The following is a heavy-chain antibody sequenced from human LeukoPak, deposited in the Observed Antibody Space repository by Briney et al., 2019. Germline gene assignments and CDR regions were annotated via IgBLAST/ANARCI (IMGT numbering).Heavy chain of an antibody. Sequence: PGGSLRLSCAASGFDISYNYVGWVRQAPGKGLEWVSVIHTGGTTHYADSVKGRFTISKDNSNNTVYLQMNSVGVEDTAVYHCARVWFGYFFQWGQGALVTVSS. CDR1: GFDISYNY. D-gene: IGHD3-10*01. J-gene: IGHJ4*02. CDR3: ARVWFGYFFQ. CDR2: IHTGGTT. V-gene: IGHV3-53*01.